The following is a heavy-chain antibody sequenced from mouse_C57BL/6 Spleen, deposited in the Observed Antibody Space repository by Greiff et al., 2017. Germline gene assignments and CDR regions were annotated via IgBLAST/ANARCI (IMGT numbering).Heavy chain of an antibody. CDR2: IDPSDSYT. Sequence: QVQLQQPGAELVMPGASVKLSCKASGYTFTSYWMHWVKQRPGQGLEWIGEIDPSDSYTNYNQKFKGKSTVTVDKSSSTAYMQLSSLTSEDSAGYYCARAYYGSSYFDYWGQGTTLTVSS. CDR1: GYTFTSYW. V-gene: IGHV1-69*01. D-gene: IGHD1-1*01. CDR3: ARAYYGSSYFDY. J-gene: IGHJ2*01.